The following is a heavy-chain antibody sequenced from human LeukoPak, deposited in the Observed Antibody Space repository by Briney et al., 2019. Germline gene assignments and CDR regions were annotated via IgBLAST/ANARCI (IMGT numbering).Heavy chain of an antibody. Sequence: PGGSLRLSCAASGFTFSRYEMNWVRQAPGKGLEWVSYISRSGDTIYFADSVKGRFTISRDNAKNSLYLQMNSLRAEDTAVYYCARDRRADYGDYVEYFDYWGQGTLVTVSS. CDR1: GFTFSRYE. V-gene: IGHV3-48*03. D-gene: IGHD4-17*01. J-gene: IGHJ4*02. CDR3: ARDRRADYGDYVEYFDY. CDR2: ISRSGDTI.